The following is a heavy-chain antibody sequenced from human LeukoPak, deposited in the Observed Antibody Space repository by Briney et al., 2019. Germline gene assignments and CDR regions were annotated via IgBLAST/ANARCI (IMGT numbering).Heavy chain of an antibody. Sequence: GGSLRLSCAASGFTFNSYAMSWVRQAPGKGLEWVSAIIGSGADTNYAGSVKGRFTISRDNSKNTLYLQMNSLRAEDTAVYYCARDQGTVVPSDAFDIWGQGTMVTVSS. J-gene: IGHJ3*02. CDR3: ARDQGTVVPSDAFDI. CDR2: IIGSGADT. V-gene: IGHV3-23*01. CDR1: GFTFNSYA. D-gene: IGHD4-23*01.